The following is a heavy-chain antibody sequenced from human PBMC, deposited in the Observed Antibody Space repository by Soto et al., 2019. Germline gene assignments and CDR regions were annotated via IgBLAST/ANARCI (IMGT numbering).Heavy chain of an antibody. V-gene: IGHV1-18*01. CDR3: ARQLWGSGSYYNSAFDY. CDR1: GYTFTSYG. D-gene: IGHD3-10*01. CDR2: ISAYNGNT. Sequence: ASVKVSCKASGYTFTSYGISWVRQAPGQGLEWMGWISAYNGNTNYAQKLQGRVTMTTNKSTSTAYMELRSLRSDDTAVYYCARQLWGSGSYYNSAFDYWGQGTLVTVSS. J-gene: IGHJ4*02.